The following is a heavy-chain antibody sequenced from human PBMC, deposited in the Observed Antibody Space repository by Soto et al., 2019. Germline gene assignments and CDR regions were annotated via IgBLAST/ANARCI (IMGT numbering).Heavy chain of an antibody. V-gene: IGHV1-18*04. Sequence: SVKVSCKASGYTFISSDITWVRQAPVQGLEWMGWISAYNGNTNVPQNLQGRVILTTDTSTDTAYMELRSLRSDDTAMYYCARVRSPGHPPYNWFDPWGQGTLVTVSS. J-gene: IGHJ5*02. CDR3: ARVRSPGHPPYNWFDP. CDR1: GYTFISSD. CDR2: ISAYNGNT.